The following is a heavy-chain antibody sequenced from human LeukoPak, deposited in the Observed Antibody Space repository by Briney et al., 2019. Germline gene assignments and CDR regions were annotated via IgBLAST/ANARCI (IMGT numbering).Heavy chain of an antibody. J-gene: IGHJ6*04. CDR2: ISSSGSTI. CDR3: AELGITMIGGV. Sequence: GGSLRLSCAGSGFNFRSYTMNWVRQAPGKGLEWVSYISSSGSTIYYADSVKGRFTISRDNAKNSLYLQMNSLRAEDTAVYYCAELGITMIGGVWGKGTTVTISS. V-gene: IGHV3-48*04. D-gene: IGHD3-10*02. CDR1: GFNFRSYT.